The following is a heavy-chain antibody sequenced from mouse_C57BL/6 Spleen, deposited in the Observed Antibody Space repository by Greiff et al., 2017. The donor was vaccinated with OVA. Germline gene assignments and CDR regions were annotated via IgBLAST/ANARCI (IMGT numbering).Heavy chain of an antibody. CDR3: ARNDPAWFAY. J-gene: IGHJ3*01. Sequence: DVQLQESGGGLVKPGGSLKLSCAASGFTFSDYGMHWVRQAPEKGLEWVAYISSGSSTIYYADTVKGRFTISRDNAKNTLFLQMTSLRSEDTAMYYCARNDPAWFAYWGQGTLVTVSA. CDR2: ISSGSSTI. V-gene: IGHV5-17*01. CDR1: GFTFSDYG.